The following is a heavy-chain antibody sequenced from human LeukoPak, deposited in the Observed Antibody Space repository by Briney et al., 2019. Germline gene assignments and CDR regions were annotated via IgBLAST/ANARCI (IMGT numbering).Heavy chain of an antibody. CDR3: ARDNSVGDVAWWFDP. V-gene: IGHV1-46*01. D-gene: IGHD1-26*01. J-gene: IGHJ5*02. Sequence: SVKVSCKASGYSFTSNYMHWVRQAPRQSLEWLVLINPTGSSTLYAQKFQGRVTMTRDMSTTTDYMELSSLRSDDTAVYYCARDNSVGDVAWWFDPWGQGTLVTVSS. CDR1: GYSFTSNY. CDR2: INPTGSST.